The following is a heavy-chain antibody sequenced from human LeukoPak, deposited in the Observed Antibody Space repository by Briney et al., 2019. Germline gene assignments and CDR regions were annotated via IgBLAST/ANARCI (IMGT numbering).Heavy chain of an antibody. CDR3: ARERYGYFDY. CDR1: GFTFSDYA. Sequence: GRSLRLSCAASGFTFSDYALHWVRQASGKGLEWVAVISYDGSEKYFADSVQGRFTISRDNSKNTLSLQMNSLRAADTAVYYCARERYGYFDYWGQGTLVTVSS. V-gene: IGHV3-30*04. J-gene: IGHJ4*02. CDR2: ISYDGSEK. D-gene: IGHD3-9*01.